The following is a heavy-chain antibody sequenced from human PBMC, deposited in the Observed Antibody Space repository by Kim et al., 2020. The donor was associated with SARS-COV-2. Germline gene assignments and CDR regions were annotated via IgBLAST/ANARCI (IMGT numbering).Heavy chain of an antibody. CDR3: AKATDHSSSWPNWFDP. Sequence: GGSLRLSCAASGFTFSSYAMSWVRQAPGKGLEWVSVIYSGGSSTYYADSVKGRFTISRDNSKNTLYLQMNRLRAEDTAVYYCAKATDHSSSWPNWFDPWGQGTLVTVSS. CDR1: GFTFSSYA. CDR2: IYSGGSST. D-gene: IGHD6-13*01. J-gene: IGHJ5*02. V-gene: IGHV3-23*03.